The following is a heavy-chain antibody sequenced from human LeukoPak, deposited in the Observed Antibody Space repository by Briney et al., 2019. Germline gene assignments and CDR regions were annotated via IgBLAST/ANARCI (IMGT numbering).Heavy chain of an antibody. CDR2: ISYDASNK. CDR1: GFTFSSYA. V-gene: IGHV3-30-3*01. J-gene: IGHJ5*02. CDR3: ARQRDSSGFNWFDP. D-gene: IGHD3-22*01. Sequence: GRSLRLSCAASGFTFSSYAMHWVRQAPGKGLEWVALISYDASNKHYADSVKGRFTISRDNSKNTLYLQMNSLRVEDTVLYYCARQRDSSGFNWFDPWGQGTLVTVSS.